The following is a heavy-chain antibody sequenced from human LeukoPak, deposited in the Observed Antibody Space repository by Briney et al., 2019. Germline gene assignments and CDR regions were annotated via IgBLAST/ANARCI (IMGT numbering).Heavy chain of an antibody. J-gene: IGHJ4*02. Sequence: PSETLSLTCAVYGGSFSGYYWSWIRQPPGKGLEWIGEINHSGSTNYNPSLKSRVTISVDTSKNQFSLKLSSVTAADTAVYYCARAFDSSSPDYWGQGTLVTVSS. CDR3: ARAFDSSSPDY. D-gene: IGHD6-13*01. V-gene: IGHV4-34*01. CDR1: GGSFSGYY. CDR2: INHSGST.